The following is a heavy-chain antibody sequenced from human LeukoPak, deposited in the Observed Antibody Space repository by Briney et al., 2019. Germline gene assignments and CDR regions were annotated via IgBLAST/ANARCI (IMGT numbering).Heavy chain of an antibody. CDR2: ISCDSGSR. Sequence: GGSLRLSCAASGFTFDDYTMHWVRQPPGKSLECVSLISCDSGSRYYVDSVKGRFTVSRDNSKTSLYLQMNSLRIEDTALYYCAKHMARSLGATTTGALDIWGQGTMVTVCS. CDR1: GFTFDDYT. D-gene: IGHD1-26*01. J-gene: IGHJ3*02. CDR3: AKHMARSLGATTTGALDI. V-gene: IGHV3-43*01.